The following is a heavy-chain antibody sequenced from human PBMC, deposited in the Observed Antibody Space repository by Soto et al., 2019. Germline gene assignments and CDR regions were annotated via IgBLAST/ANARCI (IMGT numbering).Heavy chain of an antibody. D-gene: IGHD3-10*01. Sequence: KPSETLSLTCTVSGGSISSYYWSWIRQPPGKGLEWIGYIYYSGSTNYNPSLKSRVTISVDTSKNQFSLKLSSVTAADTAVYYCARSEVDWYYGSGSLEGWGQGTLVTVSS. J-gene: IGHJ4*02. CDR3: ARSEVDWYYGSGSLEG. CDR1: GGSISSYY. V-gene: IGHV4-59*01. CDR2: IYYSGST.